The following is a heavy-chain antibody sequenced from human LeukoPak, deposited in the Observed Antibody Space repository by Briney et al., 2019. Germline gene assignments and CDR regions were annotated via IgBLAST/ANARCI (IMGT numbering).Heavy chain of an antibody. D-gene: IGHD3-10*01. V-gene: IGHV4-34*01. CDR2: INHSGST. Sequence: SETLSLTCAVYGGSFSGYYWSLIRQPPGKGLEWIGEINHSGSTNYNPSLKSRVTISVDTSKNQFSLKLSSVTAADTAVYYCARYGSGIYTTYFYMDVWGKGTTVTVSS. J-gene: IGHJ6*03. CDR1: GGSFSGYY. CDR3: ARYGSGIYTTYFYMDV.